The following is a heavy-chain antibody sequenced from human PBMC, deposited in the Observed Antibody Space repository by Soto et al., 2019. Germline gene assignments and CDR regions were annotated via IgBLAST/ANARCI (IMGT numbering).Heavy chain of an antibody. CDR3: ARGRVDWLYVDY. D-gene: IGHD3-9*01. CDR1: GYTFTSYV. CDR2: ISAYNGNT. J-gene: IGHJ4*02. Sequence: GASVNVSCKASGYTFTSYVIRWVRQAPGQGLEWMGWISAYNGNTNYAQKLQGRVTMTTDTSTSTAYMELRSLRSDDTAVYYCARGRVDWLYVDYWGQGTLVTVSS. V-gene: IGHV1-18*01.